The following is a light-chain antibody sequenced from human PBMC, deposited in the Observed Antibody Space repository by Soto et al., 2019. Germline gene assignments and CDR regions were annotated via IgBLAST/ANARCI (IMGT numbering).Light chain of an antibody. Sequence: DIQMTQSPSTLSASVGDRVTITCRASQSINNWLAWYQQKPGKAPKLLIYEASSLLSGVPSRFSGSGSGTDFTLTISSLQPEDFATYYCQQSYSTPPLFGGGTKVEIK. J-gene: IGKJ4*01. CDR2: EAS. CDR3: QQSYSTPPL. V-gene: IGKV1-39*01. CDR1: QSINNW.